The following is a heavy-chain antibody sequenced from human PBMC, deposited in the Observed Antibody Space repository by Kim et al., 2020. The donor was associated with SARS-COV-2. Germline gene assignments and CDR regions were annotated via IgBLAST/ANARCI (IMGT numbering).Heavy chain of an antibody. D-gene: IGHD5-12*01. Sequence: SETLSLTCAVYGGSFSGYYWSWIRQPPGKGLEWIGEINHSGSTNYNPSLKSRVTISVDTSKNQFSLKLSSVTAADTAVYYCARGESQWLRYLGWDYWGQGTLVTVSS. CDR1: GGSFSGYY. J-gene: IGHJ4*02. CDR2: INHSGST. V-gene: IGHV4-34*01. CDR3: ARGESQWLRYLGWDY.